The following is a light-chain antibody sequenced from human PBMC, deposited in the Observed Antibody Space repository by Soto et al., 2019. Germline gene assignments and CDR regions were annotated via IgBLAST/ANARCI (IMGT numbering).Light chain of an antibody. Sequence: EIVLTQSPGTLSLSPGERATLSCRASQSVTSSYLAWYQQKPGQAPRLLIYGASSRATGIADRFGGSGSGTDFTLIINRLEPEDFAVYYCQQYGSSPLTFGGGTKVEIK. CDR2: GAS. CDR1: QSVTSSY. V-gene: IGKV3-20*01. J-gene: IGKJ4*01. CDR3: QQYGSSPLT.